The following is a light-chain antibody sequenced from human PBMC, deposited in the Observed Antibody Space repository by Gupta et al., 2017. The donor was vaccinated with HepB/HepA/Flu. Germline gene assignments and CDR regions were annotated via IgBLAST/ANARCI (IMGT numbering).Light chain of an antibody. V-gene: IGKV3-15*01. J-gene: IGKJ1*01. CDR3: QHYNTWPPWT. CDR1: QSVSSN. CDR2: GAS. Sequence: EIVMTQSPATLSVSPGERATLSCRASQSVSSNLAWYQQQPGQAPRLLIYGASTRDTGISARFSGSGYGTEFTLTISSRQSEDFAVYYCQHYNTWPPWTFGQGTKVEVK.